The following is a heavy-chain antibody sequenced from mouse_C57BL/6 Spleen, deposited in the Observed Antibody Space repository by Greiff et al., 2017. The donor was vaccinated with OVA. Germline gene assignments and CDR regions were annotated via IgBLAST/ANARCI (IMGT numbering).Heavy chain of an antibody. CDR2: IFPGSGST. Sequence: QVQLQQSGPELVKPGASVKISCKASGYTFTDYYINWVKQRPGQGLEWIGWIFPGSGSTYYNEKFKGKATLTVDKSSSTAYMLLSSLTSEDSAVYFCAREGYIRSNYLLFDYWGQGTTRTVSS. J-gene: IGHJ2*01. CDR3: AREGYIRSNYLLFDY. CDR1: GYTFTDYY. V-gene: IGHV1-75*01. D-gene: IGHD2-5*01.